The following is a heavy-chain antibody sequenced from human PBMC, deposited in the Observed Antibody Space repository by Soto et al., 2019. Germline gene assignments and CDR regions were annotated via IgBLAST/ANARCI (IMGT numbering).Heavy chain of an antibody. V-gene: IGHV3-48*01. CDR3: ARDGWTTGTHPDY. Sequence: EVQLVESGGGLVQPGGSLRLSCAASGFTFSSYSMNWVRQAPGKRLEWVSYISSSSSTIYYADSVKGRFTISRDNAKNSLYLQMNSLTAEDTALSYCARDGWTTGTHPDYWGQGTLVTVSS. D-gene: IGHD1-1*01. CDR2: ISSSSSTI. J-gene: IGHJ4*02. CDR1: GFTFSSYS.